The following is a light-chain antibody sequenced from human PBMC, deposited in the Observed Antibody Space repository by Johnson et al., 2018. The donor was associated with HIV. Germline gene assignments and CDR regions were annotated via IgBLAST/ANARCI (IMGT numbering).Light chain of an antibody. CDR2: DND. V-gene: IGLV1-51*01. CDR3: GTWDTSLSAGGV. Sequence: QSVLTQPPSVSAAPGQKVTISCSGSSSNIGSHYVSWYQQPPGTAPKLLIYDNDKRPSGIPDRFSGSKSGTSATLAITGLQTGDEADYYCGTWDTSLSAGGVFGTGTKVTVL. CDR1: SSNIGSHY. J-gene: IGLJ1*01.